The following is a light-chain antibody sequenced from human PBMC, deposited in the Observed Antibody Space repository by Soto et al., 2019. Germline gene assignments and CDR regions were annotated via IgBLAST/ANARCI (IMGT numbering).Light chain of an antibody. J-gene: IGKJ4*01. CDR1: QSIDSW. Sequence: DFQMTQFPSTLSASVGDRVTITCRASQSIDSWLAWYQQKPGKAPKLLIYKASSLQSGVPLRFSGSGSGTEFTLTISGLQPDDFATYHCQQYHSFPLTFGGGTKVEIK. CDR2: KAS. V-gene: IGKV1-5*03. CDR3: QQYHSFPLT.